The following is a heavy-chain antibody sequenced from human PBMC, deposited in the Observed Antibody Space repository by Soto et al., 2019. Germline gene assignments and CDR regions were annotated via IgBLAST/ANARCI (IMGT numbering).Heavy chain of an antibody. J-gene: IGHJ6*02. D-gene: IGHD2-8*01. CDR1: GYSFTSYW. CDR3: ASSTLYCTSGVCRIYPHCMDV. Sequence: GESLKISCKGSGYSFTSYWISWVRQMPGKGLEWMGRIDPSDSYTNYSPSFQGHVTISADKSISTAYLQWSSLKASDTAMYYCASSTLYCTSGVCRIYPHCMDVWGRGTTVTVSS. V-gene: IGHV5-10-1*01. CDR2: IDPSDSYT.